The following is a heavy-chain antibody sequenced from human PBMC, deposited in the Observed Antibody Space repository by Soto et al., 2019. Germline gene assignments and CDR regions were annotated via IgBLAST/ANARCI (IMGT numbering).Heavy chain of an antibody. Sequence: SETLSLTCAVSGVSISSGGYSWSWIRQPPGKGLEWIGYIYHSGSTYYNPSLKSRVTISVDRSKNQFSLKLSSVTAADTAVHYCARQAFNSGYESPIFDYWGKGTLVTVSS. CDR2: IYHSGST. CDR1: GVSISSGGYS. V-gene: IGHV4-30-2*01. D-gene: IGHD5-12*01. CDR3: ARQAFNSGYESPIFDY. J-gene: IGHJ4*02.